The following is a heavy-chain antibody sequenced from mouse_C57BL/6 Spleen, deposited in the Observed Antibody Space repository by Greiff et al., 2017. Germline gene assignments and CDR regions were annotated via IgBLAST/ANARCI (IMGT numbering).Heavy chain of an antibody. CDR1: GYTFTSYW. V-gene: IGHV1-64*01. D-gene: IGHD1-1*01. CDR2: IHPNSGST. Sequence: QVQLQQPGAELVKPGASVKLSCKASGYTFTSYWMHWVKQRPGQGLEWIGMIHPNSGSTNYNEKLKSKATLTVDKSSSTAYMQLSSLTSEDSAVYDCARGYYGSGHFDVWGTGTTVTVSS. J-gene: IGHJ1*03. CDR3: ARGYYGSGHFDV.